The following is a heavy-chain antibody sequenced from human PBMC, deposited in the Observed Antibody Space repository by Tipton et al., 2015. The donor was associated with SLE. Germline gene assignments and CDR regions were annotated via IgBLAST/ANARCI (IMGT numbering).Heavy chain of an antibody. V-gene: IGHV3-11*04. CDR3: ARGGGSDSFDH. CDR1: GFPVSDYY. J-gene: IGHJ4*02. D-gene: IGHD5-24*01. CDR2: ISSGGGTI. Sequence: SLRLSCGASGFPVSDYYMSWIRQAPGRGLEWLSYISSGGGTIYYADSVKGRFLLSRDIAKNLLYLQMDSLRAEDTALYYCARGGGSDSFDHWGQGTLVTVSS.